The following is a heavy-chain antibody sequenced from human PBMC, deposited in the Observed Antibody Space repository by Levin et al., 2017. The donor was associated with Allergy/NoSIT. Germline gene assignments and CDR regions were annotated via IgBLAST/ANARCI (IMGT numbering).Heavy chain of an antibody. J-gene: IGHJ3*02. D-gene: IGHD4-17*01. CDR2: INHRGST. Sequence: PSETLSLTCAMYGGSFGGYYWSWLRQPPGKGLEWIGEINHRGSTTYNPSLKSRVTISIDTSRNQFSVKLNSVTAADTAVYYCAVFSLRYGAFDIWGQGTMVTVSS. CDR1: GGSFGGYY. V-gene: IGHV4-34*01. CDR3: AVFSLRYGAFDI.